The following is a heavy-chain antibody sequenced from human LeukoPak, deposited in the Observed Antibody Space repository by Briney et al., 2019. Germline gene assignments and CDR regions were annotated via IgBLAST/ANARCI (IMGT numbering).Heavy chain of an antibody. Sequence: SETLSLTCTVSGVSISSYYWSWIRQPPGKGLEWIGHIYYSGSTNYNPSLKSRVTISVDTSKNQFSLKLSSVTAADTAVYYCARALTVGYYFDYWGQGTLVTVSS. J-gene: IGHJ4*02. V-gene: IGHV4-59*01. CDR1: GVSISSYY. D-gene: IGHD3-9*01. CDR3: ARALTVGYYFDY. CDR2: IYYSGST.